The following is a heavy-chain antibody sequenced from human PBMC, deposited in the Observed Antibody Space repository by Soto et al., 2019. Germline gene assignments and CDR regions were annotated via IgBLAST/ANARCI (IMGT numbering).Heavy chain of an antibody. J-gene: IGHJ4*02. CDR3: ARAIKRWEVNYYFDY. Sequence: QVVLLQSGAEVKEPGSSVRLSCQVSGSTFNNFAFSWVRQAPGQGPEWLGGIVIMSNEANYSPRIQDRVMITADTPTSTLYMELDILTFDDTAVYYCARAIKRWEVNYYFDYWGQGTLVTVSS. D-gene: IGHD1-26*01. CDR2: IVIMSNEA. V-gene: IGHV1-69*06. CDR1: GSTFNNFA.